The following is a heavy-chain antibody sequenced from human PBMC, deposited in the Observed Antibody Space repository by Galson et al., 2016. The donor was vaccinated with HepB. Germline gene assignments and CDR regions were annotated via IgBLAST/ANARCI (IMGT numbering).Heavy chain of an antibody. J-gene: IGHJ4*02. CDR2: ITPNTNFA. Sequence: SVKVSCKASGYTFTSSDINWVRQAPGQGLEWMGWITPNTNFAGYAQKFQGRVSMTRDTSISTAYMELSSLRPEDTAVYYCARGARDTSGWVSWGQGTLVTVSS. V-gene: IGHV1-8*02. D-gene: IGHD6-19*01. CDR1: GYTFTSSD. CDR3: ARGARDTSGWVS.